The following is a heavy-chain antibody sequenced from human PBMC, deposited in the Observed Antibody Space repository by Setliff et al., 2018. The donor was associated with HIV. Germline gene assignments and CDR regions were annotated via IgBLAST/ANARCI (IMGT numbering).Heavy chain of an antibody. D-gene: IGHD6-6*01. CDR3: VTGSAARPFDY. CDR2: FEAKDGKT. J-gene: IGHJ4*02. CDR1: GYTLTELS. Sequence: RASVKVSCKVSGYTLTELSRHWVRQAPGKGLEWMGSFEAKDGKTRYAQKCQGRVTMTEDTPTDTAYMELSSLRSEDTAVYYYVTGSAARPFDYWGQGKMVTVSS. V-gene: IGHV1-24*01.